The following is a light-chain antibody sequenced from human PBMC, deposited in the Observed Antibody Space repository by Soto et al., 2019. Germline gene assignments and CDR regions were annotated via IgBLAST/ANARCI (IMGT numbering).Light chain of an antibody. CDR3: ISYAGSSSWV. V-gene: IGLV2-8*01. CDR2: DVS. Sequence: QSALTQPPSASGSPGQSVTISCTGTSSDVGAYNYVSWYQQHPGKAPKLMIYDVSKRPSGVPDRSSGSKSGTTASLTVSGLHAEEEDDFYYISYAGSSSWVFGGGTKLTVL. J-gene: IGLJ3*02. CDR1: SSDVGAYNY.